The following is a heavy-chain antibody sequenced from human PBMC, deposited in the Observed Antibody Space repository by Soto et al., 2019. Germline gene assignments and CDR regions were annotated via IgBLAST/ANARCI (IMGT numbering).Heavy chain of an antibody. Sequence: PSQILSLTCAISGDSVSSNTAAWNWIRSSPSRGLEWLGRTYYRSNWRHDYAVSVKSRITVNPDTSKNYFSLQLNSVTPDDTAVYYCARGVAGSGFDLWGQGTLVTVSS. CDR1: GDSVSSNTAA. CDR3: ARGVAGSGFDL. V-gene: IGHV6-1*01. J-gene: IGHJ4*02. CDR2: TYYRSNWRH. D-gene: IGHD6-19*01.